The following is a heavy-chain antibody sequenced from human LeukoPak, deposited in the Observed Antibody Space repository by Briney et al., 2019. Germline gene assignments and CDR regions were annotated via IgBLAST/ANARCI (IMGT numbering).Heavy chain of an antibody. CDR1: GFTFSDYA. CDR3: AKDLLWFGEFNFDY. Sequence: GGSLRLSCAASGFTFSDYAIHWVRQAPGKGLEWVAVISYDGNKKYYADSAKGRFTISRDNSKNTLYLQMNSLRAEDTAVYYCAKDLLWFGEFNFDYWGQGTLVTVSS. V-gene: IGHV3-30-3*01. J-gene: IGHJ4*02. CDR2: ISYDGNKK. D-gene: IGHD3-10*01.